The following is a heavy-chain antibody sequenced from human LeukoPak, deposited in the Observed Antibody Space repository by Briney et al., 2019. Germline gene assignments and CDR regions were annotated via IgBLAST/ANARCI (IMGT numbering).Heavy chain of an antibody. CDR3: ARDAVWGYYDSSGYYPLDY. CDR2: INWNGDST. J-gene: IGHJ4*02. Sequence: GGSLRLSCAASGFTFDDYGMSWVRQAPGKGLEWVSGINWNGDSTGYADSVKGRFTISRDNAKNSLYLQMNSLRAEDTAVYYCARDAVWGYYDSSGYYPLDYWGQGTLVTVSS. CDR1: GFTFDDYG. D-gene: IGHD3-22*01. V-gene: IGHV3-20*04.